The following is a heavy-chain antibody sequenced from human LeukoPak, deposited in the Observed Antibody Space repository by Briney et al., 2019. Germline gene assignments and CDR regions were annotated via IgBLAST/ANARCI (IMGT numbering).Heavy chain of an antibody. D-gene: IGHD3-16*01. CDR2: ISYDGSNK. V-gene: IGHV3-30-3*01. CDR1: GFTFSSYA. CDR3: ATGAYYYYDY. Sequence: GGSLRLSCAASGFTFSSYAMHWVRQAPGKGLEWVAVISYDGSNKYYADSVKGRFTISRDNSKNTLYVQMDSLRVEDTAVYYCATGAYYYYDYWGQGTLVTVSS. J-gene: IGHJ4*02.